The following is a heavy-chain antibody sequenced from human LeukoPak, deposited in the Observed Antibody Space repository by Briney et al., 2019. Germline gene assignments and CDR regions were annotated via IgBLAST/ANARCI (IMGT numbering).Heavy chain of an antibody. CDR1: GGSLSSSSYY. J-gene: IGHJ4*02. CDR3: ASAYCGGDCPLDY. V-gene: IGHV4-61*05. D-gene: IGHD2-21*02. CDR2: IYYSGST. Sequence: SETLSLTCIVSGGSLSSSSYYWGWIRQPPGKGLEWIGYIYYSGSTNYNPSLKSRVTISVDTSKNQFSLKLSSVTAADTAVYYCASAYCGGDCPLDYWGQGTLVTVSS.